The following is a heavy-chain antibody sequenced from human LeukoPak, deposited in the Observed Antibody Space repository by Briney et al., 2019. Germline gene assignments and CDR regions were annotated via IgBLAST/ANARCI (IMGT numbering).Heavy chain of an antibody. CDR3: ASSSMVRGVTY. Sequence: SETLSLTCTVSGGSISSSSYYWGWLRQPPGKGLEWIGSIYSSGSTYYNPSLKSRVTISVDTSKNQFSLKLSSVTAADTAVYYCASSSMVRGVTYWGQGTLVTVSS. CDR2: IYSSGST. D-gene: IGHD3-10*01. CDR1: GGSISSSSYY. V-gene: IGHV4-39*01. J-gene: IGHJ4*02.